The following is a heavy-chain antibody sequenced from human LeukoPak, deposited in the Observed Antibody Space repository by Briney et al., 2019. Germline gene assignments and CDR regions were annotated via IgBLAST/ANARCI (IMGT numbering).Heavy chain of an antibody. J-gene: IGHJ4*02. CDR1: GFTFSSHA. D-gene: IGHD3-22*01. V-gene: IGHV3-23*01. CDR3: AKRARSGVITSLDY. CDR2: FSGSGADT. Sequence: GGSLRLSCAASGFTFSSHAMSWVRQAPGKGLEWVSGFSGSGADTDYTDSVKGRFTISRDNSKNTLYLQMNSLRAEDTAIYYCAKRARSGVITSLDYWGQGTLVTVSS.